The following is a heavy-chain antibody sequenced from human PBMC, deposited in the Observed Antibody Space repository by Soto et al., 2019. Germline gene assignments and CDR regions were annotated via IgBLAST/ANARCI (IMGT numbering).Heavy chain of an antibody. D-gene: IGHD7-27*01. CDR2: ISYDGSNK. V-gene: IGHV3-30*18. J-gene: IGHJ4*02. CDR1: GFTFSSYG. CDR3: AEETYSGPLGY. Sequence: QVQLVESGGGVVQPGRSLRLSCAASGFTFSSYGMHWVRQAPGKGLEWVAVISYDGSNKYYADSVKGRVTISRDNSKNTLYLQMNSLRAEDTAVCYCAEETYSGPLGYWGQGTLVTVCS.